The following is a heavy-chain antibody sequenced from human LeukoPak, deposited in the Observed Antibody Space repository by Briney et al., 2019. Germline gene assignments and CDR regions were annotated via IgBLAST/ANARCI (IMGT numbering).Heavy chain of an antibody. CDR3: ARAYSIAAVFDF. CDR1: GDSISTDY. CDR2: IQFSGST. D-gene: IGHD6-13*01. V-gene: IGHV4-59*01. J-gene: IGHJ4*02. Sequence: PSETLSLTCTVSGDSISTDYWSWLRQPPGKGLEWIGYIQFSGSTNKNPSLKSRVTISVDTSKNQFFLNLRSVTAADTAVYYCARAYSIAAVFDFWGQGTLVTVSS.